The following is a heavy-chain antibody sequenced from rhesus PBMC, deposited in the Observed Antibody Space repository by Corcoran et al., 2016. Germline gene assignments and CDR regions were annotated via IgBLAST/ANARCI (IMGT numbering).Heavy chain of an antibody. J-gene: IGHJ4*01. Sequence: QVQLQESGPGLVKPSETLSLTCTVSGASISNYWWSWIRQSPGKGLEWIAEINGDGAIAYHNPALRSRVTISRAAARKQFSLNLTSVTAADTAVYYCARDCSSYLNDDWGQGVLVTVSS. CDR3: ARDCSSYLNDD. CDR1: GASISNYW. D-gene: IGHD2-15*01. V-gene: IGHV4-80*01. CDR2: INGDGAIA.